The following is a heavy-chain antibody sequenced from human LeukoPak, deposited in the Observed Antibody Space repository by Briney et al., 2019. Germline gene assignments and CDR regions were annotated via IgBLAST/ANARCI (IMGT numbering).Heavy chain of an antibody. CDR1: GFSFSNYW. Sequence: GGSLRLSCAASGFSFSNYWMHWVRQAPGKGLVWVTRMNSDGSATYYADSVQGRSTIPRDNAKNTLYLQMNSLRAEDTAMYFCAKGPNYFDSWGQGTLVTVSS. CDR2: MNSDGSAT. V-gene: IGHV3-74*01. CDR3: AKGPNYFDS. J-gene: IGHJ4*02.